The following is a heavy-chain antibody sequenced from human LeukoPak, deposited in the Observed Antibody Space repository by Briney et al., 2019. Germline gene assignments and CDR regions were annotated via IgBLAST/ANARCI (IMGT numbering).Heavy chain of an antibody. D-gene: IGHD2-15*01. V-gene: IGHV1-46*01. CDR1: GYTFTSYY. CDR2: INPSGGST. J-gene: IGHJ3*02. Sequence: ASVKVSCKASGYTFTSYYMHWVRQAPGQGLEWMGIINPSGGSTSYAQKLQGRVTMTWDTSTSTVYMELSSLRSEDTAVYYCLVLGYCSGGSCPPNAFDIWGQGTMVTVSS. CDR3: LVLGYCSGGSCPPNAFDI.